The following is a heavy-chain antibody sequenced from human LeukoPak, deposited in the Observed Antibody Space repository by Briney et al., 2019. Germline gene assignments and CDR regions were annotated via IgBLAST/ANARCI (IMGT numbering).Heavy chain of an antibody. Sequence: GGSLRLSCAASGFTFSSYAMSWVRQAPGKGLEWVSAISGSGGSTYYADSVKGRFTTSRDNSKNTLYLQMNSLRAEDTAVYYCAKSYSSSWYFHFDYWGQGTLVTVSS. CDR1: GFTFSSYA. D-gene: IGHD6-13*01. J-gene: IGHJ4*02. V-gene: IGHV3-23*01. CDR3: AKSYSSSWYFHFDY. CDR2: ISGSGGST.